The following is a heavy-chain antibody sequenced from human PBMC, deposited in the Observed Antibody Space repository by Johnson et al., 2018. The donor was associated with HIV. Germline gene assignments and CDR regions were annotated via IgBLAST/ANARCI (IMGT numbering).Heavy chain of an antibody. J-gene: IGHJ3*02. D-gene: IGHD2-15*01. Sequence: MQLVESGGGLVEPGGSLRLSCAASGFTFSSYAMSWVRQAPGQGLEWVSTISNSGGDTYYADSVKGRFTISRDNSKNTLYLQMNGLRADDTAVYYCAKVGGGGFDIWGQGTMVTVCS. V-gene: IGHV3-23*04. CDR3: AKVGGGGFDI. CDR1: GFTFSSYA. CDR2: ISNSGGDT.